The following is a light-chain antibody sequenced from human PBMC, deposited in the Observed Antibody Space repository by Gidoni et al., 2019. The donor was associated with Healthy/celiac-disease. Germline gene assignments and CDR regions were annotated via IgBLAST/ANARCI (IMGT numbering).Light chain of an antibody. V-gene: IGKV3-11*01. CDR1: QSVSIY. J-gene: IGKJ5*01. Sequence: EIVLTQSPATLSLSPGERATLSCRASQSVSIYLAWYQQKPGQAPRFLIYDASNRATGIPARFSGSGSGTDFTLPISSLEPEDFAVYYCQQRSNWPPITFGQGTRLEIK. CDR3: QQRSNWPPIT. CDR2: DAS.